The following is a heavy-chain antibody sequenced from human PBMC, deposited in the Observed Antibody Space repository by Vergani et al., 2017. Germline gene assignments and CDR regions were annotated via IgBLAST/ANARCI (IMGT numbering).Heavy chain of an antibody. J-gene: IGHJ3*02. Sequence: QVQLQESGPGLVKPSETLSLTCVVSGYSISSGYYWGWIRQPPGKGLEWIGSIYHSGSTYYNPSLKSRVTISVDTSKNQFSLKLSSVTAADTAVYYCASPYIVRASGAFDIWGQGTMVTVSS. CDR1: GYSISSGYY. CDR3: ASPYIVRASGAFDI. CDR2: IYHSGST. D-gene: IGHD2/OR15-2a*01. V-gene: IGHV4-38-2*01.